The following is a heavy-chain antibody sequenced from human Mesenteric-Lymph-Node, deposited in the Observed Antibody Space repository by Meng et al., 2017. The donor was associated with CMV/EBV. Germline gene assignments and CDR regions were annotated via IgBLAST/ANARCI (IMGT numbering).Heavy chain of an antibody. CDR3: AHSTYNLFLSSEYFHH. D-gene: IGHD1-1*01. Sequence: FSLITGGVAVGSIRQPPGKALEWLALIYWIDAKRYSPSLRNRLTITKDASKTQVVFIMTNMDPVDTATYYCAHSTYNLFLSSEYFHHWGQGTMVTVSS. CDR2: IYWIDAK. J-gene: IGHJ1*01. CDR1: FSLITGGVA. V-gene: IGHV2-5*01.